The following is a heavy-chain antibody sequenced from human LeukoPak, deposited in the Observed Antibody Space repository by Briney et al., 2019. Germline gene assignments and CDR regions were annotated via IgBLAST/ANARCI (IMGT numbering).Heavy chain of an antibody. V-gene: IGHV1-69*05. J-gene: IGHJ3*02. CDR2: IIPIFGTA. D-gene: IGHD3-22*01. CDR1: GGTFSSCA. CDR3: AREEITMIVVPYDAFDI. Sequence: SVKVSCKASGGTFSSCAISWVRQAPGQGLEWMGGIIPIFGTANYAQKFQGRVTITTDESTSTAYMELSSLRSEDTAVYYCAREEITMIVVPYDAFDIWGQGTMVTVSS.